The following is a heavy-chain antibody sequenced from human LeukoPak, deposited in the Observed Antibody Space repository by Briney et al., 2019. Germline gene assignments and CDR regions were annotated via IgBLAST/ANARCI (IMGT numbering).Heavy chain of an antibody. Sequence: GGSLRLSCAASGFTFSSYAMHWVRQAPGKGLEWVSVISYDGGNKYYADSVKGRFTISRDNSKNTLYLQMNSLRAEDTAVYYCASPTYSSRFYYYNGMDVWGQGTTVTVSS. D-gene: IGHD6-13*01. CDR1: GFTFSSYA. J-gene: IGHJ6*02. V-gene: IGHV3-30-3*01. CDR2: ISYDGGNK. CDR3: ASPTYSSRFYYYNGMDV.